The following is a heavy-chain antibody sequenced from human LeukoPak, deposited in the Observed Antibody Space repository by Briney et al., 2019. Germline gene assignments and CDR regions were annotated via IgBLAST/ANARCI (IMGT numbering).Heavy chain of an antibody. CDR3: ARRGGWYTDY. CDR1: GFTFSNYE. Sequence: PGGSLRLSCAASGFTFSNYEMNWVRQAPGKGLEWVGFIRSKAYGGTPEYAAAVKGRFSISRDDSKSIAYLQMNSLYTEDTAVYFCARRGGWYTDYWGQGTLVTVSS. D-gene: IGHD6-19*01. CDR2: IRSKAYGGTP. V-gene: IGHV3-49*04. J-gene: IGHJ4*02.